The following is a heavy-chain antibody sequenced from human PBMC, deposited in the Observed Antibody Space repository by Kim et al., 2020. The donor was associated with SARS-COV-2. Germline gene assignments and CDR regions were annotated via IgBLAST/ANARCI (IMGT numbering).Heavy chain of an antibody. Sequence: GGSLRLSCAASGFTFSTYWMHWVRQAPGNGLVWVSRINRDGSSTNYADSVKGRFTISRDSAKNTVYLQMNSLRAEDTAVYFCARTLYSSGMNVHFDHWGQGTLVTVSS. J-gene: IGHJ4*02. V-gene: IGHV3-74*01. CDR1: GFTFSTYW. CDR3: ARTLYSSGMNVHFDH. D-gene: IGHD6-19*01. CDR2: INRDGSST.